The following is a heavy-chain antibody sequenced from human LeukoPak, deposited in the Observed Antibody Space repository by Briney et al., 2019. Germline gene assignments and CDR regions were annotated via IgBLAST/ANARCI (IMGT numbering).Heavy chain of an antibody. CDR2: ISSSGSTI. D-gene: IGHD3-10*01. V-gene: IGHV3-11*04. CDR1: RFTFSDYY. Sequence: PGGSLRLSCAASRFTFSDYYMSWIRQAPGKGLEWVSYISSSGSTIYYADSVKGRFTISRDNSKNTLYLQMNSLRAEDTAVYYCAKDLSGFGEGMDVWGKGTTVTISS. J-gene: IGHJ6*04. CDR3: AKDLSGFGEGMDV.